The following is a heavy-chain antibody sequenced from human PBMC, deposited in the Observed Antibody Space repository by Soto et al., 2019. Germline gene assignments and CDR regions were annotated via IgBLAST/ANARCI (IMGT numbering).Heavy chain of an antibody. V-gene: IGHV1-3*01. CDR2: INAGNGNT. Sequence: ASVKVSCKASGYTFISYAMHWVRQAPGQRLEWMGWINAGNGNTKYSQKFQGRVTITRDTSASTAYMELSSLRSEDTAVYYCARDPRRYYDILTGYYKPHFDYWGQGTLVTVSS. CDR3: ARDPRRYYDILTGYYKPHFDY. D-gene: IGHD3-9*01. CDR1: GYTFISYA. J-gene: IGHJ4*02.